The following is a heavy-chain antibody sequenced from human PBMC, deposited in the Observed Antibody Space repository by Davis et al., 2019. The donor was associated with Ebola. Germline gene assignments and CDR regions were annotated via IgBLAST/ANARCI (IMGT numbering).Heavy chain of an antibody. J-gene: IGHJ6*04. CDR3: AKERDSSSSVDLYYYYYGMDV. CDR2: IRRDGSNK. V-gene: IGHV3-30*02. D-gene: IGHD6-6*01. Sequence: PGGSLRLSCAASGFTFSLYGMHWVRQAPGKGLEWVAFIRRDGSNKYYVDSVKGRFTISRDNSKNTLYLQMNSLRAEDTAVYYCAKERDSSSSVDLYYYYYGMDVWGKGTTVTVSS. CDR1: GFTFSLYG.